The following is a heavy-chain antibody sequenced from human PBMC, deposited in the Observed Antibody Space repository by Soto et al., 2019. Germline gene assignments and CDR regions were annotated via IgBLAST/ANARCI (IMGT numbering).Heavy chain of an antibody. CDR2: IYYSGST. D-gene: IGHD1-26*01. V-gene: IGHV4-31*03. CDR1: GGSISSGGYY. CDR3: ARDNWMGIVGATRVVLGAFDI. J-gene: IGHJ3*02. Sequence: QVQLQESGPGLVKPSQTLSLTCTVSGGSISSGGYYWSWIRQHPGKGLEWIGYIYYSGSTYYNPSLKSRVTISVDTSKNQFSLKLSSVTAADTAVYYCARDNWMGIVGATRVVLGAFDIWGQGTMVTVSS.